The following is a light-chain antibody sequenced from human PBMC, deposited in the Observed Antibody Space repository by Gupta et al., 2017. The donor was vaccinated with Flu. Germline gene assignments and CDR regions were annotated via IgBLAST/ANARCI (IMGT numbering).Light chain of an antibody. Sequence: SYVLTQPPSVSVAPGQTARITCGGNNIGSKSVHWYQQKPGQAPVLVDFVNNDRPSGIPERFSCSNSGTTATLTLSMVEAGGEADDYCQVWASTSDHRVFGGGTKLAVL. V-gene: IGLV3-21*02. J-gene: IGLJ2*01. CDR1: NIGSKS. CDR2: VNN. CDR3: QVWASTSDHRV.